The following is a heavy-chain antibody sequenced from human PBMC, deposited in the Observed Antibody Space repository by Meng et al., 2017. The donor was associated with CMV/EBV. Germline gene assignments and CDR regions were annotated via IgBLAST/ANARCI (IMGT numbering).Heavy chain of an antibody. Sequence: FTFSSYAMSWVRQAPGKGREWVSAISGSGGSTYYADSVKGRFTISRDNSKNTLYLQMNSLRAEDTAVYYCAKGARYCSSTSCYSWFDPWGQGTLVTVSS. CDR1: FTFSSYA. D-gene: IGHD2-2*01. V-gene: IGHV3-23*01. J-gene: IGHJ5*02. CDR2: ISGSGGST. CDR3: AKGARYCSSTSCYSWFDP.